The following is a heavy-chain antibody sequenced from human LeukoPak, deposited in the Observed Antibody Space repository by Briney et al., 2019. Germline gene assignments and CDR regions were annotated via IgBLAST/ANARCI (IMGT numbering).Heavy chain of an antibody. Sequence: GGSLRLSCAASGLTFSSYWMSWVRQAPGKGLEWVANIKQAGGEKYYVDSVKGRCTNSRDSAKNSLHLQMNSLTAEDTAVYYCARDPFPWQGTSGSFDYWGQGTLVTVSS. CDR1: GLTFSSYW. CDR3: ARDPFPWQGTSGSFDY. CDR2: IKQAGGEK. J-gene: IGHJ4*02. V-gene: IGHV3-7*01. D-gene: IGHD2-8*01.